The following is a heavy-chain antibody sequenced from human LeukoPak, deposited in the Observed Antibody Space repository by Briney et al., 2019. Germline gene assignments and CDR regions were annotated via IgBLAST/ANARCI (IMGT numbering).Heavy chain of an antibody. CDR3: ARVMGDTAMVSSWFDP. J-gene: IGHJ5*02. Sequence: GGSLRLSCAASGFTFCRYWMSWVRQAPGKGLEWVANIKQDGSEKYYVDSVKGRFTISRDNAKNSLYLQMNSLRAEDTAVYYCARVMGDTAMVSSWFDPWGQGTLVTVSS. V-gene: IGHV3-7*01. D-gene: IGHD5-18*01. CDR1: GFTFCRYW. CDR2: IKQDGSEK.